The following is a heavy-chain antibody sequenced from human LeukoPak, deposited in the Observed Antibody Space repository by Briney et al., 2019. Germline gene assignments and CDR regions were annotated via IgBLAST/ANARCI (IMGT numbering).Heavy chain of an antibody. CDR3: ARDSPDYYDSSGYYY. V-gene: IGHV1-18*01. D-gene: IGHD3-22*01. CDR1: DYTFTSYG. J-gene: IGHJ4*02. Sequence: ASVKVSCKASDYTFTSYGISWVRQAPGQGLEWMGWISAYNGNTNYAQKLQGRVTMTTDTSTSTAYMELRSLRSDDTAVYYCARDSPDYYDSSGYYYWGQGTLVTVSS. CDR2: ISAYNGNT.